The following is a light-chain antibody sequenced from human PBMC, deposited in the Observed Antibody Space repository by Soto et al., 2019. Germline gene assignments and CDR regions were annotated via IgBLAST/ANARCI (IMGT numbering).Light chain of an antibody. CDR2: AAS. V-gene: IGKV1-9*01. CDR1: QDIAIY. J-gene: IGKJ1*01. CDR3: QQYHSYWT. Sequence: IQLTQSQESLSASVGERVTFTCRASQDIAIYLAWYQQKPGEAPNLLIFAASNLQSGVPSRFSGTGSGTEFTLTISSPQTDDFSTYYCQQYHSYWTFGQGTKVDIK.